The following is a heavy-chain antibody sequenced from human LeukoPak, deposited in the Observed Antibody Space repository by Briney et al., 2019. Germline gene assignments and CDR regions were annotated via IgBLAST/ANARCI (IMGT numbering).Heavy chain of an antibody. CDR2: INHSGST. CDR1: GFTFSDYY. J-gene: IGHJ6*02. D-gene: IGHD6-19*01. CDR3: ARLSQGGAVAGTFLYGMDV. Sequence: LRLSCAASGFTFSDYYMSWIRQPPGKGLKWIGEINHSGSTNYNPSLKSRVTISVDTSKNQFSLKLSSVTAADTAVYYCARLSQGGAVAGTFLYGMDVWGQGTTVTVSS. V-gene: IGHV4-34*01.